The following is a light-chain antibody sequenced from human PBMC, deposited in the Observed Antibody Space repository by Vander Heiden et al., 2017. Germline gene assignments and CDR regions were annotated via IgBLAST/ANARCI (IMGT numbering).Light chain of an antibody. CDR2: QDG. V-gene: IGLV3-1*01. CDR1: KLGDKY. J-gene: IGLJ1*01. Sequence: SYELTQPPSVPVSPGQTASITCSGDKLGDKYPCWFQQKPGQSPVIVIYQDGKRPSGIPERFSGSNSGNTATLTISGTQAIDEADYYCQAWDSNTAVFGTGTKVTVL. CDR3: QAWDSNTAV.